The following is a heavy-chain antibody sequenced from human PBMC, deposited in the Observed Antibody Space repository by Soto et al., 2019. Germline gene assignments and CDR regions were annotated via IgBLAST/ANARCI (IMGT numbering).Heavy chain of an antibody. D-gene: IGHD6-13*01. J-gene: IGHJ4*02. CDR1: GYSFTNNA. CDR3: AIRYSGYSSSWPAN. V-gene: IGHV1-3*01. Sequence: GASVKVSCKASGYSFTNNAIHWVRQAPGQGLEWMGWINPGSGNTKYSQNFQGRVTITRDTSTSTAYMELSSLRSEDTAVYYCAIRYSGYSSSWPANWGQGTLVTVSS. CDR2: INPGSGNT.